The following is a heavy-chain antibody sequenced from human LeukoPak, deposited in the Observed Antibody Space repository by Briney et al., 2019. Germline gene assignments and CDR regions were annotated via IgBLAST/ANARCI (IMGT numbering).Heavy chain of an antibody. D-gene: IGHD2-2*02. CDR1: GGSISSGDYY. V-gene: IGHV4-30-4*08. CDR3: ARGLPYQLLYQTYGHFDY. J-gene: IGHJ4*02. CDR2: IYYSRST. Sequence: PSQALSLTCTVSGGSISSGDYYWSWIRQPPGKGLEWIRYIYYSRSTYYNPSLKSRVTISVDTSKNQFSLKLSSVTAADTAVYYCARGLPYQLLYQTYGHFDYWGQGTLVTVSS.